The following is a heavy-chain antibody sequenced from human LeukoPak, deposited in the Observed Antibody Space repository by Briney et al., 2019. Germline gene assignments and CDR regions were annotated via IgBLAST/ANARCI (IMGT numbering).Heavy chain of an antibody. Sequence: GASVKVSCKASGYTFTSYGISWVRQAPGQGLEWMGWISAYNGNTNYAQKLQGRVTMTRNTSISTAYMELSSLRSEDTAVYYCARGRVRKYYYDSSGPYYGMDVWGQGTTVTVSS. J-gene: IGHJ6*02. V-gene: IGHV1-18*01. D-gene: IGHD3-22*01. CDR1: GYTFTSYG. CDR3: ARGRVRKYYYDSSGPYYGMDV. CDR2: ISAYNGNT.